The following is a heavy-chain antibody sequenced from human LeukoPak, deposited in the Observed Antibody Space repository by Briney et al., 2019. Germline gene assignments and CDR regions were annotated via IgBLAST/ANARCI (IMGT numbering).Heavy chain of an antibody. J-gene: IGHJ4*02. CDR3: ARAGHYDFWSGYYLGY. D-gene: IGHD3-3*01. CDR2: ISGSGGST. V-gene: IGHV3-23*01. CDR1: GFTFSSYA. Sequence: GGSLRLSCAASGFTFSSYAMSWVRQAPGKGLEWVSAISGSGGSTYYADSVKGRFTISRDNSKNTLYLQMNSLRAEDTAVYYCARAGHYDFWSGYYLGYWGRGTLVTVSS.